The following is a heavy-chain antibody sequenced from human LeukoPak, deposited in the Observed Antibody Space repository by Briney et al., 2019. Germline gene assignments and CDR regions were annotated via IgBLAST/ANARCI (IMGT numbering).Heavy chain of an antibody. CDR1: GGSIDSYY. V-gene: IGHV4-59*01. CDR3: ARGRTSGGYPHFDS. D-gene: IGHD6-19*01. CDR2: IFYSAST. Sequence: SETLSPTCTVSGGSIDSYYWTWIRQPPGKGLEWIAYIFYSASTNYNPSLKSRTTITVDTSKNQFSLKLRSVTAADMAVYYCARGRTSGGYPHFDSWGQGIQVTVSS. J-gene: IGHJ4*02.